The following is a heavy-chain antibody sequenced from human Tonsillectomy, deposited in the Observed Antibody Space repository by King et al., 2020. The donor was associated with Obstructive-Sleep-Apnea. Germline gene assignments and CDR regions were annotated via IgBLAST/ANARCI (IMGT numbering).Heavy chain of an antibody. CDR2: ISAYNGNT. J-gene: IGHJ4*02. V-gene: IGHV1-18*01. CDR1: GYTFTSYG. CDR3: ARVPRGLYYDSSGYYYFFDY. D-gene: IGHD3-22*01. Sequence: VQLVESGAEVKKPGASVKVSCKASGYTFTSYGISWVRQAPGQGLEWMGWISAYNGNTNYAQKLQGRVTMTTDTSTSTAYMELRSLGSDDTAVDYCARVPRGLYYDSSGYYYFFDYWGQGTLVTVSS.